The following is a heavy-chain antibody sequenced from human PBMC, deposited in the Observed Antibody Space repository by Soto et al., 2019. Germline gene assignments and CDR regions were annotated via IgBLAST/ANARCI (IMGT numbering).Heavy chain of an antibody. CDR2: IYYSGST. CDR1: GGSISSGDYY. D-gene: IGHD4-17*01. V-gene: IGHV4-30-4*01. CDR3: ARGPYGDYVSWYFDL. Sequence: QVQLQESGPGLVKPSQTLSLTCTVSGGSISSGDYYWSWIRQPPGKGLEWIGYIYYSGSTYYNPSLKSRVTIAVDTSKNQFSLKLSSVTAADTAVYYCARGPYGDYVSWYFDLWGRGTLVTVSS. J-gene: IGHJ2*01.